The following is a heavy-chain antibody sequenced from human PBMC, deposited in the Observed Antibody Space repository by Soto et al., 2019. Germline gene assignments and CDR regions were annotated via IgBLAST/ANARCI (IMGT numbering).Heavy chain of an antibody. Sequence: QVQLVQPGAEVKKPGASVKVSCKASGYTFTNYPIHWVRQAPGQRLEWMGWINAGTGNTKYSETFQGRVTITRDTSASAVYMELSSLTSEDTAVYYCAREDFTDDYSGMDVWGQGTTVTVSS. CDR1: GYTFTNYP. V-gene: IGHV1-3*01. CDR2: INAGTGNT. CDR3: AREDFTDDYSGMDV. D-gene: IGHD3-3*01. J-gene: IGHJ6*02.